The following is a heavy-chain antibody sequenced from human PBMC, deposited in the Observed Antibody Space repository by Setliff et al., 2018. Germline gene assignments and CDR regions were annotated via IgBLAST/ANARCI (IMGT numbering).Heavy chain of an antibody. CDR1: PGSISRHY. Sequence: PSETLSLTCTVSPGSISRHYWSWFRQAPGKGLEWIGYRHDNGERDYNPSLGSRVTISVDTSKNQISLMLTSVTAADTAIYYCAGRPQNTPMGPCDYWGQGTLVTVSS. CDR2: RHDNGER. D-gene: IGHD5-18*01. J-gene: IGHJ4*02. CDR3: AGRPQNTPMGPCDY. V-gene: IGHV4-59*11.